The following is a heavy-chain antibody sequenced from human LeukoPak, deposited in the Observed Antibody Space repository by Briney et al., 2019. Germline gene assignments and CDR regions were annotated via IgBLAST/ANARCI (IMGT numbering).Heavy chain of an antibody. CDR1: GYSISSGYY. CDR3: ARDYLLGYCSGGSCSERDY. D-gene: IGHD2-15*01. J-gene: IGHJ4*02. V-gene: IGHV4-38-2*02. Sequence: SETLSLTCTVSGYSISSGYYWGWIRQPPGKGLEWIGSICHSGSTYYNPSLKSRVTISVDTSKNQFSLKLSSVTAADTAVYYCARDYLLGYCSGGSCSERDYWGQGTLVTVSS. CDR2: ICHSGST.